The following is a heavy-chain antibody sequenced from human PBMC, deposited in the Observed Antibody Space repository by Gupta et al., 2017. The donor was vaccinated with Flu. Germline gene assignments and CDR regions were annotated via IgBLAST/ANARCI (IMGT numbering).Heavy chain of an antibody. CDR3: ARSSMRGVAALFDY. CDR2: IWYDGSNK. D-gene: IGHD3-10*01. CDR1: GFTFSSYG. V-gene: IGHV3-33*01. Sequence: QVQLVESGGGVVQPGRSLRLSCAASGFTFSSYGMHWVRQAPGKGLERVAVIWYDGSNKYYADSVKGRFTISGDNSKNTLYLQMNSLRAEDTAVYYCARSSMRGVAALFDYWGQGTLVTVSS. J-gene: IGHJ4*02.